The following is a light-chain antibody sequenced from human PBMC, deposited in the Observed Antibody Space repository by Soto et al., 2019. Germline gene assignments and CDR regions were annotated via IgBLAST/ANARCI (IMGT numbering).Light chain of an antibody. Sequence: EGVLTQSPVTLSLSPGERATLSCRASQSFRGLLAWYQQKPGQAPRLLIYDAYNRATGIPPRFSGSGSGTDFTLTISSLEPEDFAVYYCQQRSNWPITFGQGRLLEVK. CDR1: QSFRGL. V-gene: IGKV3-11*01. CDR3: QQRSNWPIT. CDR2: DAY. J-gene: IGKJ5*01.